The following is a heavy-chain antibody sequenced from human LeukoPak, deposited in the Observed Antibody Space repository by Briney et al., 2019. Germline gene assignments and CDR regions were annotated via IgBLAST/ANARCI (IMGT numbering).Heavy chain of an antibody. CDR3: AENMDV. Sequence: ASVKVSCKAPGYNFTAYYIHWVRQAPGQRPEWMGRINPKSGDTNYAQNFQGRVTMTRETSITTAYVELRRLTSDDTATYYCAENMDVWGQGTTVIVSS. V-gene: IGHV1-2*06. J-gene: IGHJ6*02. CDR2: INPKSGDT. CDR1: GYNFTAYY.